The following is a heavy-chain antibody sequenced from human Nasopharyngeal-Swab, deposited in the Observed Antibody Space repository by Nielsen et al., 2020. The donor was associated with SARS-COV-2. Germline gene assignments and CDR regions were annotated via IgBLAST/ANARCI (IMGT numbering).Heavy chain of an antibody. V-gene: IGHV1-18*01. CDR3: ARDQGFTSSYWFDP. D-gene: IGHD2-2*01. Sequence: ASVKVSCKASGVTFRRYAISWVRQAPGQGLEWMGWISGYNGFTNYAQKFQGRVTMTTDTSTSTAYMELRSLTSDDTAVYYCARDQGFTSSYWFDPWGQGTLVTVSS. J-gene: IGHJ5*02. CDR1: GVTFRRYA. CDR2: ISGYNGFT.